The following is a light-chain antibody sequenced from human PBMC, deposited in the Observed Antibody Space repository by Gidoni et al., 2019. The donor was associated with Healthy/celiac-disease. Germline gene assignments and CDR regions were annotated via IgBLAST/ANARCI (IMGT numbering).Light chain of an antibody. CDR1: QGIGSY. J-gene: IGKJ3*01. V-gene: IGKV1-9*01. Sequence: DPVSITCLASQGIGSYFAWYQPRPGKAPKLLIYAASTLQSGVPSRFCGSVSVTEFTLTPSGLQREEIATYYCQQRKSDRGFTFGPGTKVDIK. CDR2: AAS. CDR3: QQRKSDRGFT.